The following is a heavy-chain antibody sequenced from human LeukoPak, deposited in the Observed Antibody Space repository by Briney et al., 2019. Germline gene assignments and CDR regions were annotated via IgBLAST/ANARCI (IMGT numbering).Heavy chain of an antibody. Sequence: SETLSLTCAVSSSSISSGYYWNWIRQPAGKGLEWIGRISSSGSANYNPSLKSRVTLSVDTSKNQLSLILNSVTAADTAVFYCATEPTRTPYYYMDVWGTGTTVIVSS. J-gene: IGHJ6*03. CDR1: SSSISSGYY. CDR2: ISSSGSA. V-gene: IGHV4-4*07. D-gene: IGHD1-1*01. CDR3: ATEPTRTPYYYMDV.